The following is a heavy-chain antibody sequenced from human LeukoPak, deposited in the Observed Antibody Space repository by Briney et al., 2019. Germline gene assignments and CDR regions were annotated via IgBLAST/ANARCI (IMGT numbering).Heavy chain of an antibody. CDR2: IIPIFGTA. J-gene: IGHJ3*02. Sequence: ASVQVSCKASRGTFISHAISWVRQAPGQGLEWMGGIIPIFGTANYAQKFQGRVTITAAESTSTAYMELSSLRSEATAVYYCARDAAPAPSDAYDICGQGTMVTVSS. CDR1: RGTFISHA. V-gene: IGHV1-69*13. CDR3: ARDAAPAPSDAYDI. D-gene: IGHD6-13*01.